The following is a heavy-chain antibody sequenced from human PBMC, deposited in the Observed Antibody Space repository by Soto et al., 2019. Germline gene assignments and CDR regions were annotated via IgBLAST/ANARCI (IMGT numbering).Heavy chain of an antibody. J-gene: IGHJ6*02. CDR1: GGSISGYY. CDR3: ARGAAAGVDYGMDV. D-gene: IGHD6-13*01. Sequence: KASETLSLTCTVSGGSISGYYWSWIRQPAGKGLEWIGRIYTSGSTNHNPSLKSRVTMSVDTSKKKSSLKVSSVTAADTAVYYCARGAAAGVDYGMDVWGQGTTVTVSS. V-gene: IGHV4-4*07. CDR2: IYTSGST.